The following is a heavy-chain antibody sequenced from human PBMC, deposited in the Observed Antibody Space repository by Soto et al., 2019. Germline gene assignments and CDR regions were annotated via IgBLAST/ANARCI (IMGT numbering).Heavy chain of an antibody. Sequence: SETLSLTCTVSGGSISSYYWSWIRQPPGKGLEWIGYIYYSGSTNYNPSLKSRVTISVDTSKNQFSLKLSSVTAADTAVYYCARQDYGDYYFDYWGQGTLVTVSS. CDR3: ARQDYGDYYFDY. D-gene: IGHD4-17*01. CDR2: IYYSGST. V-gene: IGHV4-59*08. CDR1: GGSISSYY. J-gene: IGHJ4*02.